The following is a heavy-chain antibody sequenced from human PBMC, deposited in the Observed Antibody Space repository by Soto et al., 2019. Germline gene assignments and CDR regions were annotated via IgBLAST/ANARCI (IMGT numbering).Heavy chain of an antibody. Sequence: GGSLRLSCAASGFTFSSYWMSWVRQAPGKGLEWVANIKQDGSEKYYVDSVKGRFTISRDNAKNSLYLQMNSLRAEDTAVYYCARDQAHSDCSGGSCYYVDYWGQGTLVTVSS. CDR3: ARDQAHSDCSGGSCYYVDY. D-gene: IGHD2-15*01. CDR2: IKQDGSEK. CDR1: GFTFSSYW. V-gene: IGHV3-7*01. J-gene: IGHJ4*02.